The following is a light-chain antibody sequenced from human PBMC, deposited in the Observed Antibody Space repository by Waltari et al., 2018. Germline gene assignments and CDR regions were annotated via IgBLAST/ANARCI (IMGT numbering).Light chain of an antibody. CDR3: QEYYGTPPDT. J-gene: IGKJ2*01. CDR1: QSVLYSSNNKNY. Sequence: DIVMTQSPDSLAVSLGKRATINCKSSQSVLYSSNNKNYLAWYQQKPGQPPKLLIYWASTRESGVPDRFSGSGSGTDFTLTISSLQAEDVAVYYCQEYYGTPPDTFGQGTKLEIK. CDR2: WAS. V-gene: IGKV4-1*01.